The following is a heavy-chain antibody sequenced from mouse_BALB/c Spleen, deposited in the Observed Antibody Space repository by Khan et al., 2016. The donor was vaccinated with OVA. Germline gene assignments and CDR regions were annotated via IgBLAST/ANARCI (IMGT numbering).Heavy chain of an antibody. CDR2: INPNNGYT. D-gene: IGHD2-14*01. Sequence: QVRLQQSGAELARPGASVKMSCKTSGYTFSSYTIHWIKLRPGQGLEWIGYINPNNGYTNYNQKFKDKATLTADKSSTTVYMQLSSLTSDDSAMYNWGRDGAYYRNDGWFAYWGQGTLVTVSA. CDR1: GYTFSSYT. CDR3: GRDGAYYRNDGWFAY. J-gene: IGHJ3*01. V-gene: IGHV1-4*01.